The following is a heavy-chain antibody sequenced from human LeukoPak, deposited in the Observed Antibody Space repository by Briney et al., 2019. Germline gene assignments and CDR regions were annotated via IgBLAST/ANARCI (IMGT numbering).Heavy chain of an antibody. CDR1: GDSISGSNYH. Sequence: KPSETLSLTCTASGDSISGSNYHWGWIRQPPGKGLEWLGTVHHTGRAFYNPSLRGWTTVSVDTSKNEFSLKLTSVTAADPAVYYCAREPDAWGQGILVIVSS. J-gene: IGHJ5*02. CDR2: VHHTGRA. V-gene: IGHV4-39*07. CDR3: AREPDA.